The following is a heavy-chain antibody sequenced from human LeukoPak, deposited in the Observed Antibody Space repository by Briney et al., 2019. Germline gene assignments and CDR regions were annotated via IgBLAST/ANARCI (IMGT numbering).Heavy chain of an antibody. J-gene: IGHJ4*02. CDR1: GFTFSSYG. CDR2: ISYDESNQ. CDR3: ARYSYGHFDY. V-gene: IGHV3-30*19. D-gene: IGHD5-18*01. Sequence: GGSLRLSCAASGFTFSSYGMHWVRQAPGKGLEWVAVISYDESNQYYADSVKGRFTISRDNSKNTLSLQMNSLRVEDTAVYYCARYSYGHFDYWGQGTLVTVSS.